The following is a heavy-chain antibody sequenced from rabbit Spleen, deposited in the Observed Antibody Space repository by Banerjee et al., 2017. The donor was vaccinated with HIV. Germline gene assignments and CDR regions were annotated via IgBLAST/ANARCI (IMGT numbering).Heavy chain of an antibody. V-gene: IGHV1S40*01. CDR3: ARDTGSSFSSYGMDL. CDR2: IAGSSGST. CDR1: GFSFSNSDY. Sequence: QSLEESGGDLVKPGASLTLTCTASGFSFSNSDYMCWVRQAPGKGLEWISCIAGSSGSTYYASWAKGRFTISKTSSTTVTLQMTSLTAADTATYFCARDTGSSFSSYGMDLWGQGTLVTVS. D-gene: IGHD8-1*01. J-gene: IGHJ6*01.